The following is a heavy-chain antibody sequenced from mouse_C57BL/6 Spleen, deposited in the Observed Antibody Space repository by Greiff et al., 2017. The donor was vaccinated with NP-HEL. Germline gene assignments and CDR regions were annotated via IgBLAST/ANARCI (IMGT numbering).Heavy chain of an antibody. D-gene: IGHD1-1*01. Sequence: EVQGVESGGGLVKPGGSLKLSCAASGFTFSSYAMSWVRQTPEKRLEWVATISDGGSYTYYPDNVKGRFTISRDNAKNNLYLQMSHLKSEDTAMYYCARGYGSSHYFDYWGQGTTLTVSS. V-gene: IGHV5-4*01. J-gene: IGHJ2*01. CDR2: ISDGGSYT. CDR3: ARGYGSSHYFDY. CDR1: GFTFSSYA.